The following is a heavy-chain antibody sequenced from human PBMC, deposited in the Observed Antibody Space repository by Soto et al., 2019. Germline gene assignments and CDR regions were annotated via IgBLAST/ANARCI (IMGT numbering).Heavy chain of an antibody. Sequence: GGSVRLSCAASGVSFSDYYMSWIRQAPGKGLEWVSYISSSSSYTNYADSVKGRFTISRDNAKNSLYLQMNSLRAEDTAVYYCARVVHYYGSGSYYGPYFDYWGQGTLVTVSS. CDR1: GVSFSDYY. V-gene: IGHV3-11*05. CDR2: ISSSSSYT. J-gene: IGHJ4*02. CDR3: ARVVHYYGSGSYYGPYFDY. D-gene: IGHD3-10*01.